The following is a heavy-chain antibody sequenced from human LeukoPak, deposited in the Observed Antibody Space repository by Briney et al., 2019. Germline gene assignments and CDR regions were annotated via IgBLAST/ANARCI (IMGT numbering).Heavy chain of an antibody. J-gene: IGHJ4*02. CDR3: ARHPTHGAAGTVDY. V-gene: IGHV4-39*01. CDR2: IYYSGST. D-gene: IGHD6-13*01. Sequence: PSETLSLTCTVSGGSISSSSYYWGWIRQPPGKGLERIGSIYYSGSTYYNPSLKSRVTISVDTSKNQFSLKLSSVTAADTAEYYCARHPTHGAAGTVDYWGQGTLVTVSS. CDR1: GGSISSSSYY.